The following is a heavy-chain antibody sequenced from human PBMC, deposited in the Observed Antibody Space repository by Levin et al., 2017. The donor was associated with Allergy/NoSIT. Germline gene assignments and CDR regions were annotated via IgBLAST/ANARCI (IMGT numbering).Heavy chain of an antibody. CDR2: IKQDGTEK. CDR3: AREVGQPDY. Sequence: GASVKVSCAASGFTFSSHWMTWVRQAPGKGLEWVANIKQDGTEKYYVDSVKGRFTISRDNAKNSLYLQMNSLRVEDTAVYYCAREVGQPDYWGQGTLVTVSS. J-gene: IGHJ4*02. V-gene: IGHV3-7*01. D-gene: IGHD1-26*01. CDR1: GFTFSSHW.